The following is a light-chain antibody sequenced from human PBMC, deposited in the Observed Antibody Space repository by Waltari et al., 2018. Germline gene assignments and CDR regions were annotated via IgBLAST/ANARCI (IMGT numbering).Light chain of an antibody. CDR1: KIGSKN. V-gene: IGLV3-21*02. J-gene: IGLJ1*01. CDR2: DDG. CDR3: QVWDSGSDHYV. Sequence: SYVLTQPPSVSVAPGQTARITCDGNKIGSKNVHWYQQKPGQAPVLVVYDDGERPSGILERFSGSNSWNTATLTICRVDAGDEAGDYCQVWDSGSDHYVFGTVTKVTVL.